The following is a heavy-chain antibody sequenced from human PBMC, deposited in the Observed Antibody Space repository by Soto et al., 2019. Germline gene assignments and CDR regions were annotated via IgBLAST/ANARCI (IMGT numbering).Heavy chain of an antibody. CDR3: AREKFSNYFDP. Sequence: QVQLVQSGAEVKKPGSSVKVSCKTSGGTFNSYGLSWVRQAPGQGLEWMGQIIPIFGTAKYAQRFQGRLTISADESTSTVYMELSSLRSDDTAMYYCAREKFSNYFDPWGQGTLVTVSS. CDR1: GGTFNSYG. V-gene: IGHV1-69*01. CDR2: IIPIFGTA. J-gene: IGHJ5*02. D-gene: IGHD4-4*01.